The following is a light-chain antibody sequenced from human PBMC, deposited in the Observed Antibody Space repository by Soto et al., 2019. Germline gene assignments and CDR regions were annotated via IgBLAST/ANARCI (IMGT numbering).Light chain of an antibody. J-gene: IGLJ1*01. CDR2: DVS. Sequence: QSVLTQPASVSGSPGQSITISCTGTSSDVGGYNYVSWYQQHPGKAPKLMIYDVSNRPSGVSNRFSGSKSGNTASLTISGLKAEDAADYYCSSYTSSSTYVFGTGTKLTVL. V-gene: IGLV2-14*01. CDR1: SSDVGGYNY. CDR3: SSYTSSSTYV.